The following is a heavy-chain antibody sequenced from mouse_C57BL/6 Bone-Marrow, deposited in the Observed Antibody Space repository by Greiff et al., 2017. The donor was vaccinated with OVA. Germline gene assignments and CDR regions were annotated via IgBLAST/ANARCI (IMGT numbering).Heavy chain of an antibody. CDR1: GYTFTSYW. J-gene: IGHJ2*01. Sequence: QVQLQQPGAELVKPGASVKLSCKASGYTFTSYWMHWVKQRPGQGLEWIGMIHPNSGSTNYNEKFKSKATLTVDKSSSTAYMQLSSLTSEDYAVYYCARWYYGSSYYFDYWGQGTTLTVSS. V-gene: IGHV1-64*01. CDR3: ARWYYGSSYYFDY. CDR2: IHPNSGST. D-gene: IGHD1-1*01.